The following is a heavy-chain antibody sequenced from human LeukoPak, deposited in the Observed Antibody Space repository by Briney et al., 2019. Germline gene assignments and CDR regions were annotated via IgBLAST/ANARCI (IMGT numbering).Heavy chain of an antibody. Sequence: TSETLSLTCTVSGGSISSYYWSWIRQPPGKGLEWIGYIYYSGSTNYNPSLKSRVTISVDTSKNQFSLKLSSVTAADTAVYYCARSGYSYGRFDYWGQGTLVTVSS. J-gene: IGHJ4*02. D-gene: IGHD5-18*01. CDR3: ARSGYSYGRFDY. CDR2: IYYSGST. V-gene: IGHV4-59*01. CDR1: GGSISSYY.